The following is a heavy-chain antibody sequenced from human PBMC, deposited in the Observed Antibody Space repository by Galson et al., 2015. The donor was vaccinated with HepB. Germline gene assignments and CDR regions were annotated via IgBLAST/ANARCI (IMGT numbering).Heavy chain of an antibody. J-gene: IGHJ5*02. CDR1: GFTFSSYA. CDR3: ARGTKRITMVRGVTSWFDP. D-gene: IGHD3-10*01. V-gene: IGHV3-30-3*01. CDR2: LSSDGSSE. Sequence: SLRLSCAASGFTFSSYAVHWVRQAPGKGLEWVAVLSSDGSSEYYADSVKGRFTISRDNSKNTLYLQMNSLRAEDTAVYYCARGTKRITMVRGVTSWFDPWGQGTLVTVSS.